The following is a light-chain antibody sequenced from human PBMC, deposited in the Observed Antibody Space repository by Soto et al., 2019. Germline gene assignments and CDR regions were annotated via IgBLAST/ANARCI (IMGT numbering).Light chain of an antibody. CDR1: SSDVGGYNH. J-gene: IGLJ2*01. Sequence: QSALTQPASVSGSPGQSITISCTGTSSDVGGYNHVSWYQHSPGKAPKLILFAVSDRPSGVSHRFSGSKSGNTASLTISGLQADDAADYYCCSYTSLSTVVFGGGTKVTVL. V-gene: IGLV2-14*01. CDR3: CSYTSLSTVV. CDR2: AVS.